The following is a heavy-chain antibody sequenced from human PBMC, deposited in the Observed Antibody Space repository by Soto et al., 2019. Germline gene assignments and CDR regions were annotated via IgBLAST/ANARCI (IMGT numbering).Heavy chain of an antibody. CDR3: ARAVGGGYFGY. Sequence: GGSLRLSCAASGFTFSSYAMSWVRQAPGKGLEWVSAISGSGGSTYYADSVKGRFTISRDNSKNTLYLQMNSLRAEDTAVYYCARAVGGGYFGYWGQGALVTVSS. CDR1: GFTFSSYA. V-gene: IGHV3-23*01. CDR2: ISGSGGST. D-gene: IGHD1-26*01. J-gene: IGHJ4*02.